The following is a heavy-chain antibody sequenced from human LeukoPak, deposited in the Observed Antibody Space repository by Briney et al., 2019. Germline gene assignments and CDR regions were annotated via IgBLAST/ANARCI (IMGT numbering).Heavy chain of an antibody. CDR1: VGSINSGNW. CDR3: AAAPILRGEGGEHYKYGMDV. J-gene: IGHJ6*02. V-gene: IGHV4/OR15-8*01. Sequence: SETLSLTCGVSVGSINSGNWWTWVRQSPGKGLELIGEIHHNGTRNYNPSLKSRVTISADKFKNHFSLIVTSLTAADTAVYYCAAAPILRGEGGEHYKYGMDVWGQGTTVIVSS. D-gene: IGHD2-2*02. CDR2: IHHNGTR.